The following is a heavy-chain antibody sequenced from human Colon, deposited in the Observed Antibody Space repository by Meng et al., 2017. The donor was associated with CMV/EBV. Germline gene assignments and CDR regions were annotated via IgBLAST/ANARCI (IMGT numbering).Heavy chain of an antibody. V-gene: IGHV3-33*01. CDR3: ATGGGTQAAALGVFDF. J-gene: IGHJ4*02. CDR1: GITIQSHG. Sequence: GITIQSHGLVWVRQAPGKGLEWVASISSDGSDKFYADSVKGRFLISRDNSKNTQFLEMTSLKDEDTALYFCATGGGTQAAALGVFDFWGQGTLVTVSS. D-gene: IGHD6-25*01. CDR2: ISSDGSDK.